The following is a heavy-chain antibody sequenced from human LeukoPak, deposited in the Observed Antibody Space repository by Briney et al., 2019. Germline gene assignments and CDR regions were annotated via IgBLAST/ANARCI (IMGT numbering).Heavy chain of an antibody. Sequence: ASVKVSCKASGYTFTKYGISWVRQAPGQGLEWMGWVGGYNGNTDYAQRLQGRVAMTTDTSTSTAYMELRSLRSDDAAVYYCARQSVISSRSPDDAFDLWGQGTMVTVSS. CDR3: ARQSVISSRSPDDAFDL. CDR2: VGGYNGNT. D-gene: IGHD2-21*01. V-gene: IGHV1-18*01. CDR1: GYTFTKYG. J-gene: IGHJ3*01.